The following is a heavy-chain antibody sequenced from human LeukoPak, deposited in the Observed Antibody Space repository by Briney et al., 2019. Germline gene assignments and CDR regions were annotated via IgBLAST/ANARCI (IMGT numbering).Heavy chain of an antibody. CDR1: SGSISSSNW. CDR2: IYYSGST. D-gene: IGHD3-22*01. Sequence: SETLSLTCAVSSGSISSSNWWSWVRQPPGKGLEWIGYIYYSGSTNYNPSLKSRVTISVDTSKNQFSLKLSSVTAADTAVYYCARGYYDSSGYYEPFDYWGQGTLVTVSS. V-gene: IGHV4-4*02. CDR3: ARGYYDSSGYYEPFDY. J-gene: IGHJ4*02.